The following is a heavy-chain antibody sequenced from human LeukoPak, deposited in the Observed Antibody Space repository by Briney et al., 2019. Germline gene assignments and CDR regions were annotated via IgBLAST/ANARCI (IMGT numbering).Heavy chain of an antibody. Sequence: PGGSLRLSCAASGFTFSSYEMTWVRQAPGKGLEWVSYISSSGSTIYYADSVKGRFTISRDNANNSLYLQMNSLRAEDTAVYYCAELGITMIGGVWGKGTTVTISS. CDR3: AELGITMIGGV. V-gene: IGHV3-48*03. CDR1: GFTFSSYE. D-gene: IGHD3-10*02. J-gene: IGHJ6*04. CDR2: ISSSGSTI.